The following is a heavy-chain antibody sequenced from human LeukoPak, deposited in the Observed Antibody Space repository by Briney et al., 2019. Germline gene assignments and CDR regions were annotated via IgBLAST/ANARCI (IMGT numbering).Heavy chain of an antibody. Sequence: SETLSLTCTVSGGSIGSGSYYWSWIRQPAGKGLKYIGRIYTSGSTNYNPSLKSRVTISVDTSKNQFSLKLSSVTAADTAVYYCARDRGYGDSRGAFDIWGQGTMVTVSS. D-gene: IGHD4-17*01. CDR1: GGSIGSGSYY. J-gene: IGHJ3*02. V-gene: IGHV4-61*02. CDR3: ARDRGYGDSRGAFDI. CDR2: IYTSGST.